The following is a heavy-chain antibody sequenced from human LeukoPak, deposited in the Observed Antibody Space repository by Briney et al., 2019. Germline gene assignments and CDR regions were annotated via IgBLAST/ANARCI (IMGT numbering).Heavy chain of an antibody. CDR2: INQDGSAQ. CDR3: ARDVHGGAFDY. V-gene: IGHV3-7*01. D-gene: IGHD4-23*01. Sequence: EGSLRLSCAASGFTFSSYWMNWVRQAPGKGLEWVANINQDGSAQNYVDSVKGRFTFSRDNTMNSLFLQMNNIRAEDTAVYYCARDVHGGAFDYWGRGTLVTVSS. CDR1: GFTFSSYW. J-gene: IGHJ4*02.